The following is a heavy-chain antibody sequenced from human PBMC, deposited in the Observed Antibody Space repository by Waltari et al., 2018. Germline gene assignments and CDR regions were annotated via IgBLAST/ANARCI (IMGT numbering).Heavy chain of an antibody. D-gene: IGHD3-3*01. CDR1: GFTVSSNF. CDR3: ARWSGTFYDD. J-gene: IGHJ4*02. Sequence: EVQLVESGGGLVQPGGSLRLSCAASGFTVSSNFMRWVRQAPGKGLEWVSILYSGGDTYYADSVKGRFTISRDNSKNTLYLQMNSLRPEDTAVYYCARWSGTFYDDWGQGTLVTVSS. V-gene: IGHV3-66*02. CDR2: LYSGGDT.